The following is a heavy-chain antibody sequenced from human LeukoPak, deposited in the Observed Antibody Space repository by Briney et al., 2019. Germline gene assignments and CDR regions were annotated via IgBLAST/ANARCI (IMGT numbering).Heavy chain of an antibody. CDR3: TRQNCTGGSCSYVDC. CDR1: GFTFSDSF. D-gene: IGHD2-8*02. V-gene: IGHV3-73*01. J-gene: IGHJ4*02. CDR2: IRTKTRNYAA. Sequence: GGSLKLSCAASGFTFSDSFMHWVRQASGKGLEWVGLIRTKTRNYAATYAESVKGRFTISRDDSKNTAYLQMNSLKMEDTAVYYCTRQNCTGGSCSYVDCWGQGTLVTVSS.